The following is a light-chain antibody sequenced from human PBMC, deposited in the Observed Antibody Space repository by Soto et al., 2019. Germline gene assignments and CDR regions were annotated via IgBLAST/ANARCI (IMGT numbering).Light chain of an antibody. CDR1: QSVSSN. CDR2: GAS. CDR3: QQYNNWPPLT. V-gene: IGKV3-15*01. Sequence: EIVTTQSPATLSVSPGERATLSCRASQSVSSNLAWYQQKPGQAPRLLINGASTRATGIPARFSGSGSGTEFTLTISSLQSEDFAVYYCQQYNNWPPLTFGGGTKVEIK. J-gene: IGKJ4*01.